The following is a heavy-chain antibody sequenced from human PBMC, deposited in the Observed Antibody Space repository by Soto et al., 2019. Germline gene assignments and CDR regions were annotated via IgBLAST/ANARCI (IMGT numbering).Heavy chain of an antibody. CDR1: GYTFTSYG. D-gene: IGHD3-3*01. CDR3: ARAYKFWSGYSGRGNYYGMDV. V-gene: IGHV1-18*01. Sequence: ASVKVSCKASGYTFTSYGISWVRQAPGQGLEWMGWISAYNGNTNYAQKLQGRVTMTTDTSTSTAYMELRSLRSDDTAVYYCARAYKFWSGYSGRGNYYGMDVWGQGTTVTVSS. CDR2: ISAYNGNT. J-gene: IGHJ6*02.